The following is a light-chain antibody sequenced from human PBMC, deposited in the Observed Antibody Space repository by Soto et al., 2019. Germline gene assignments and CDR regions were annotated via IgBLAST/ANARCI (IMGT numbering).Light chain of an antibody. CDR2: AAS. V-gene: IGKV1-39*01. Sequence: DIQMTQSPSSLSASVGDRVTITCRASQSISGYLNWYQHKPGKAPKVLIYAASSLQSGVPSRFSGSGSGTDFSLTISSLQPEDFATYYCQQGYSTAWTFGQGTKVDIK. J-gene: IGKJ1*01. CDR3: QQGYSTAWT. CDR1: QSISGY.